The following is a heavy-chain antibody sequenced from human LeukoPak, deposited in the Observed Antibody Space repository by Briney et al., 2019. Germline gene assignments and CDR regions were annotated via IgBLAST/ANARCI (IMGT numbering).Heavy chain of an antibody. J-gene: IGHJ4*02. Sequence: GGSLRLSCAASGFTFSSYAMHWVRQAPGKGLEWVAVISCGGSNKYYADSVKGRFTISRDNSKNTLYLQMNSLRAEDTAVYYWAREKGGSFDYWGQGTLVTVSS. CDR3: AREKGGSFDY. CDR2: ISCGGSNK. V-gene: IGHV3-30-3*01. D-gene: IGHD3-16*01. CDR1: GFTFSSYA.